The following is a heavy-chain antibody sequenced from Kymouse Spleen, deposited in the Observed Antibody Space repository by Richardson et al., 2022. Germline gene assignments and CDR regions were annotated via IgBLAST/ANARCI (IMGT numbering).Heavy chain of an antibody. Sequence: QVQLQESGPGLVKPSETLSLTCTVSGGSVSSGSYYWSWIRQPPGKGLEWIGYIYYSGSTNYNPSLKSRVTISVDTSKNQFSLKLSSVTAADTAVYYCASQYYDFWSGYNWFDPWGQGTLVTVSS. V-gene: IGHV4-61*01. J-gene: IGHJ5*02. CDR1: GGSVSSGSYY. CDR2: IYYSGST. CDR3: ASQYYDFWSGYNWFDP. D-gene: IGHD3-3*01.